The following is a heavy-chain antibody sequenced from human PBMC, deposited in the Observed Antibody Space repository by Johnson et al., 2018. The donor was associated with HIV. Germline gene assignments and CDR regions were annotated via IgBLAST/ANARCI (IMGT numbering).Heavy chain of an antibody. CDR2: ISGSGGST. D-gene: IGHD6-13*01. CDR3: AKGGQQLADPFDI. CDR1: GFTFSSYA. V-gene: IGHV3-23*04. Sequence: VQLVESGGGLVQPGGSLRLSCAASGFTFSSYAMSWVRQAPGKGLEWVSAISGSGGSTYYADSVKGRFTISRDNAKTTLYMDMTSLRGGDTAVYFCAKGGQQLADPFDIWGQGTMVTVSS. J-gene: IGHJ3*02.